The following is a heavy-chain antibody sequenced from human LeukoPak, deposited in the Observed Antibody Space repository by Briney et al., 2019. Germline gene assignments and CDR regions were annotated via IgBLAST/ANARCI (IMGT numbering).Heavy chain of an antibody. CDR3: ARGTIAVAGPRYNWFDP. D-gene: IGHD6-19*01. CDR1: GGSISSYY. V-gene: IGHV4-59*01. J-gene: IGHJ5*02. Sequence: SETLSLTCTVSGGSISSYYWSWIRQPPGKGLEWIGYTYYSGSTNYNPSLKSRVTISVDTSKNQFSLKLSSVTAADTAVYYCARGTIAVAGPRYNWFDPWGQGTLVTVSS. CDR2: TYYSGST.